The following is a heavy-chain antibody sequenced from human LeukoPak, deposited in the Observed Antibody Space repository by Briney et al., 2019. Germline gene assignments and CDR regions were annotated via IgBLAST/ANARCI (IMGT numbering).Heavy chain of an antibody. CDR3: ARDCSSTRGRCYYYMDV. V-gene: IGHV1-18*01. CDR1: GYTFTIYG. J-gene: IGHJ6*03. CDR2: ISAYNGNT. D-gene: IGHD2-2*01. Sequence: ASVKVSCKASGYTFTIYGISWVRQAPGQGLERLGWISAYNGNTNYAQKLQGRVTMTTDTSTSTAYMELRSLRSDDTAVYYCARDCSSTRGRCYYYMDVWGKGTTVTVSS.